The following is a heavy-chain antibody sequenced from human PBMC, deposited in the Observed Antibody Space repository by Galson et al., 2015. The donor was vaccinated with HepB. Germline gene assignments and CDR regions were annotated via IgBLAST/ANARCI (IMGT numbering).Heavy chain of an antibody. D-gene: IGHD3-10*02. CDR3: ARGYYYVRAFDI. CDR1: GFTFSSYA. J-gene: IGHJ3*02. CDR2: ISYNGSNK. Sequence: SLRLSCAASGFTFSSYAMHWVRQAPGKGLEWVAVISYNGSNKYYADSVKGRFTISRDNSKNTLYLQMNSLRAEDTAVYYCARGYYYVRAFDIWGQGTMVTVSS. V-gene: IGHV3-30*04.